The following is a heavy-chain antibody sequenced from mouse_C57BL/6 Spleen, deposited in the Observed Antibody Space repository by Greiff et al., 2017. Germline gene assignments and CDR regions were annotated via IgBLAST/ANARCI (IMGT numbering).Heavy chain of an antibody. CDR2: INPSNGGT. V-gene: IGHV1-53*01. CDR1: GYTFTSYW. D-gene: IGHD1-1*01. Sequence: VQLQQPGTELVKPGASVKLSCKASGYTFTSYWMHWVKQRPGQGLEWIGNINPSNGGTNYNEKFKSKATLTVDKSSSTAYMQLSSLTSEDSAVYYCARESHYYYGSSYDWYFDVWGTGTTVTVSS. CDR3: ARESHYYYGSSYDWYFDV. J-gene: IGHJ1*03.